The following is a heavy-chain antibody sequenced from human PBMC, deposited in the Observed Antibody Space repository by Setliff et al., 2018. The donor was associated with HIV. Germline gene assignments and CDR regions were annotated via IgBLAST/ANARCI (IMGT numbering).Heavy chain of an antibody. CDR1: GFTVSSNY. CDR3: ARDSAAWVTELGILGY. CDR2: VSYDAERK. Sequence: PGGSLRLSCAASGFTVSSNYMSWVRQAPGKGLEWVAVVSYDAERKYYADSVKGRFTISRDNPRNTEYLQMTGLRLDDTAVYYCARDSAAWVTELGILGYWGQGTLVTVSS. D-gene: IGHD3-3*01. V-gene: IGHV3-30*03. J-gene: IGHJ4*02.